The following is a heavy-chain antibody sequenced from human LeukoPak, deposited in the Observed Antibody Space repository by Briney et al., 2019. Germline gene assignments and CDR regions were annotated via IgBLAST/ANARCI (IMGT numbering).Heavy chain of an antibody. Sequence: GGSLRLSCAASGFTFSSYSMIWVRQAPGKGLEWVSSIGYSSSYVYYADSVKGRFTISRDNAKNSLYLQMNSLRAEDTAVYYCAISLGKTLDAFDIWGQGTMVTVSS. CDR3: AISLGKTLDAFDI. V-gene: IGHV3-21*01. CDR2: IGYSSSYV. CDR1: GFTFSSYS. J-gene: IGHJ3*02. D-gene: IGHD7-27*01.